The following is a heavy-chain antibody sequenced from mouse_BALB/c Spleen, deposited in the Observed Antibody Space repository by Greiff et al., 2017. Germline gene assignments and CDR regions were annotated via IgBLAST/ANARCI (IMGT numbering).Heavy chain of an antibody. J-gene: IGHJ4*01. CDR3: ARGDYYGYVNAMDY. CDR1: GFAFSSYD. D-gene: IGHD1-2*01. CDR2: ISSGGGST. Sequence: EVNLVESGGGLVKPGGSLKLSCAASGFAFSSYDMSWVRQTPEKRLEWVAYISSGGGSTYYPDTVKGRFTISRDNAKNTLYLQMSSLRSEDTAMYYCARGDYYGYVNAMDYWGQGTSVTVSS. V-gene: IGHV5-12-1*01.